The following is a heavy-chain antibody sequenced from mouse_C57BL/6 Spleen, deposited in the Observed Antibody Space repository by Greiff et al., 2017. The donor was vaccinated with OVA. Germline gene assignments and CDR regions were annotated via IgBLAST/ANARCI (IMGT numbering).Heavy chain of an antibody. J-gene: IGHJ2*01. V-gene: IGHV14-4*01. CDR2: IDPENGDT. D-gene: IGHD3-2*02. CDR3: TTGQLRPPFDY. CDR1: GFNIKDDY. Sequence: VQLQQSGAELVRPGASVKLSCTASGFNIKDDYMHWVKQRPEQGLEWIGWIDPENGDTEYASKFQGKATITADTSSNTAYLQLSSLTSEDTAVYYCTTGQLRPPFDYWGQGTTLTVSS.